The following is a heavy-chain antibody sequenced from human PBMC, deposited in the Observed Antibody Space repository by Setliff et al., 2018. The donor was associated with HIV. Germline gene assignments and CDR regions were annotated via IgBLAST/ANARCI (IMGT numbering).Heavy chain of an antibody. D-gene: IGHD6-13*01. CDR3: AKVGQQLADWYFDL. Sequence: QAGESLKISCAASGFTFSSYVMHWVRQAPGKGLEWVAFIRYDESLTHYADSVEGRFTVTRDNPKNTLYLQMNSLRPEDTAVYYCAKVGQQLADWYFDLWGRGTLVTVSS. CDR1: GFTFSSYV. V-gene: IGHV3-30*02. J-gene: IGHJ2*01. CDR2: IRYDESLT.